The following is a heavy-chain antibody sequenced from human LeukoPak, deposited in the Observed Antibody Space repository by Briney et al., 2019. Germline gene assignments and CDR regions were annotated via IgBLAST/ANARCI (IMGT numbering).Heavy chain of an antibody. Sequence: SQTLSLTCAISGDSVSSKSAAWNWIRQSPSRGLEWVGRTYYRSKWSNDYAASVKSRITVNPDTSKNQFSLQLSSVTPEDTAVYYCARDRYSSGWSRGDWFDPWGQGTLVTVSS. V-gene: IGHV6-1*01. CDR1: GDSVSSKSAA. CDR2: TYYRSKWSN. CDR3: ARDRYSSGWSRGDWFDP. J-gene: IGHJ5*02. D-gene: IGHD6-13*01.